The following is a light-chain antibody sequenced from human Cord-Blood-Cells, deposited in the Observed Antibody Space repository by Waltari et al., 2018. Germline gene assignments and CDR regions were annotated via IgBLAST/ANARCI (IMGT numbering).Light chain of an antibody. CDR3: QQYYSTPRT. V-gene: IGKV4-1*01. CDR2: WAS. Sequence: DIVMTQSPDSLAVSLGERATINCKSSQSVLYSANNKNYLAWYQQKPGQPPKLLIYWASTRESGVPDLFSGSGSGTDFTLTLSRLQAEDVAFYYCQQYYSTPRTFGQGTKVEIK. J-gene: IGKJ1*01. CDR1: QSVLYSANNKNY.